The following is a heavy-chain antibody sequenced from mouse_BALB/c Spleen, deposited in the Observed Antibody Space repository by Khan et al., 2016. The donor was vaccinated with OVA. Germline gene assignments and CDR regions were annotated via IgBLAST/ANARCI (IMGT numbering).Heavy chain of an antibody. V-gene: IGHV1-26*01. D-gene: IGHD2-12*01. CDR1: GYSFTLYY. J-gene: IGHJ3*01. CDR3: ARGYEFFPY. Sequence: EVQLQESGPDLVKPGASVKISCKASGYSFTLYYMTWVRQSHGKSPEWIGRVNPNNGDTNYNQNFKGKAILTVDKSSNTAYMELRSLTSEDSAVFDCARGYEFFPYWGQGTLVTVSA. CDR2: VNPNNGDT.